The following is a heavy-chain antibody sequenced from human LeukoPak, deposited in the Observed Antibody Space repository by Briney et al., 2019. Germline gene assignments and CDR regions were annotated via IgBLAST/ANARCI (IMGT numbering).Heavy chain of an antibody. CDR3: ARTNRPTYYYGSGSYYAGYYFDY. V-gene: IGHV4-31*03. CDR1: GGSISSGGYY. D-gene: IGHD3-10*01. J-gene: IGHJ4*02. Sequence: SETLSLTCTVSGGSISSGGYYWSWIRQHPGKGLEWIGYIYYSGSTYYIPSLKSRVTISVDTSKNQFSLKLSSVTAADTAVYYCARTNRPTYYYGSGSYYAGYYFDYWGQGTLVTVSS. CDR2: IYYSGST.